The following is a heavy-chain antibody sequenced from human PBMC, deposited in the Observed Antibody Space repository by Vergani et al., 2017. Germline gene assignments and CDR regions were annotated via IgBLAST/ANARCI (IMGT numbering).Heavy chain of an antibody. CDR2: INAGNGNT. V-gene: IGHV1-3*01. CDR1: GYTFLSYA. CDR3: ARVHGGDYGYGYGMDV. D-gene: IGHD4-17*01. J-gene: IGHJ6*02. Sequence: QVQLVQSGAGVKKPGASVKVSCKASGYTFLSYAMHWVRQPPGQRLEWMGGINAGNGNTKYSQKFQGRVTSTRDTSASTAYMELSSLRSEDTAVYYCARVHGGDYGYGYGMDVWGQGTTVTVSS.